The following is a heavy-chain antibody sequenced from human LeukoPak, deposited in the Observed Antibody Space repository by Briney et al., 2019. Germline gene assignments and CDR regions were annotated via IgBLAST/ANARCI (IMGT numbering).Heavy chain of an antibody. CDR1: GGSISSYY. V-gene: IGHV4-59*01. D-gene: IGHD4-23*01. Sequence: SETLSLTCTVSGGSISSYYWSWIRQPPGKGPEWIGYIYYSGSTNYNPSLKSRVTISVDTSKNQFSLKLSSVTAADTAVYYCARVDDYGGSIDYWGQGTLVTVSS. CDR3: ARVDDYGGSIDY. CDR2: IYYSGST. J-gene: IGHJ4*02.